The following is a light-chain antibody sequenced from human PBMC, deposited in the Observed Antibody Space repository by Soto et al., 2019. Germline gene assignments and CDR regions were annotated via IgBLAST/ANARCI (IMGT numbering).Light chain of an antibody. CDR1: QSVSSY. Sequence: EIVLTQSPATLSLSPGERATLSCRASQSVSSYLAWYRQKPGQAPSLLSYDASNRATGIPARFSGSGSGTDCTLPFSSLDPDNLAVEFCHKCRYCPLTFDVGTNVEFK. V-gene: IGKV3-11*01. CDR2: DAS. J-gene: IGKJ4*02. CDR3: HKCRYCPLT.